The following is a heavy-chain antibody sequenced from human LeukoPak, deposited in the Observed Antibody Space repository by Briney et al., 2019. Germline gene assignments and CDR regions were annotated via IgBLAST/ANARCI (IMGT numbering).Heavy chain of an antibody. CDR3: TSSAFEDYDILTGYHY. V-gene: IGHV3-73*01. Sequence: GGSLRLSCAASGFTFSGSAMLWVRQASGKGLEWVGRIRSKANSYATAYAASVTGRFTISRDDSKNTAYLQMNSLKTEDTAVYYCTSSAFEDYDILTGYHYWGQGTLVTVSS. D-gene: IGHD3-9*01. CDR1: GFTFSGSA. J-gene: IGHJ4*02. CDR2: IRSKANSYAT.